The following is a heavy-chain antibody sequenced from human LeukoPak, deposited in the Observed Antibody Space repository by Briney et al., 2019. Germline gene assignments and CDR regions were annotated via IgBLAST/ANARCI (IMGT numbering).Heavy chain of an antibody. CDR2: ISRGADT. CDR1: GFNVITNY. J-gene: IGHJ4*02. Sequence: GGSLRLSCAASGFNVITNYMSWVRQAPGEGLEWVSVISRGADTYYADSVKGRFTISRDSSTNTVYLQMDRLRAEDTAVYFCVKEAPGTTIYYWGQGTLVTVSS. CDR3: VKEAPGTTIYY. D-gene: IGHD4-11*01. V-gene: IGHV3-66*01.